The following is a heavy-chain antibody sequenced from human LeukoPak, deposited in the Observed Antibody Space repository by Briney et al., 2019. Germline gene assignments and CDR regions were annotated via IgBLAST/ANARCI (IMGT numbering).Heavy chain of an antibody. V-gene: IGHV3-53*01. CDR3: AREGSSYYYDSSGYYD. D-gene: IGHD3-22*01. Sequence: GGSLRLSCAASGFTVSSNYMSWVRQAPGKGLEWVSVIYSGGSTYYADSVKGRFTISRDNSKDTLYLQMNSLRAEDTAVYYCAREGSSYYYDSSGYYDWGQGTLVTVSS. CDR1: GFTVSSNY. J-gene: IGHJ4*02. CDR2: IYSGGST.